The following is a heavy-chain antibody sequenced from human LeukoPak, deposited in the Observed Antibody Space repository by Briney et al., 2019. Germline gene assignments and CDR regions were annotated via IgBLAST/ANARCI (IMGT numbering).Heavy chain of an antibody. Sequence: GGSLRLSCGTSGFIFRTYAMTWVRQAPGKGLEWVSTITDIGDRAFYIDSVRGRFTISRDDSKNTLYLQMNSLRAEDAAVYYCTKDQDFRLGSMDHWGQGTLVTVSS. CDR3: TKDQDFRLGSMDH. D-gene: IGHD7-27*01. V-gene: IGHV3-23*01. CDR1: GFIFRTYA. J-gene: IGHJ4*02. CDR2: ITDIGDRA.